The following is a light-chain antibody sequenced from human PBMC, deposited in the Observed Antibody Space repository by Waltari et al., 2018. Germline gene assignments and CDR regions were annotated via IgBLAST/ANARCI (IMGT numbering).Light chain of an antibody. Sequence: QSVLTQPPSVSGAPGQRVTISCTGSGSNIGAGYDVHWYQQLPRAAPKLLILGGGCGRLGVSDRCFGSTSGTSAALAITGLQGEDEADDYCQTYETSLSVVVGGGTKLTVL. CDR1: GSNIGAGYD. CDR3: QTYETSLSVV. V-gene: IGLV1-40*01. CDR2: GGG. J-gene: IGLJ3*02.